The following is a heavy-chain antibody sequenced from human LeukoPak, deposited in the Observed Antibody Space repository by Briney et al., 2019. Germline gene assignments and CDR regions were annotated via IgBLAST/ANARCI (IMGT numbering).Heavy chain of an antibody. Sequence: ASVKVSCKASGYTFTSYGISWVRQAPGQGLEWMGWISAYNGDTNYAQKLQGRVTMTTDTSTSTAYMELRSLRSEDTAVYYCARGPIQLWLNWYFDLWGRGTLVTVSS. CDR3: ARGPIQLWLNWYFDL. V-gene: IGHV1-18*01. J-gene: IGHJ2*01. D-gene: IGHD5-18*01. CDR1: GYTFTSYG. CDR2: ISAYNGDT.